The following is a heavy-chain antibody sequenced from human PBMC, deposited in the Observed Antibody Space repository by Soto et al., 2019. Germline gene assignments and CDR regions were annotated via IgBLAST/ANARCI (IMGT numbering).Heavy chain of an antibody. J-gene: IGHJ4*02. CDR3: AKHDVVGATFWY. CDR2: ISGSGGST. D-gene: IGHD1-26*01. CDR1: GFTFSSYA. V-gene: IGHV3-23*01. Sequence: EVQVLESGGGLVQPGGSLRLSCAASGFTFSSYAMSWFRQAPGKGLEWVSAISGSGGSTYYADSVKGRFTISRDNSKNTLYLQMNSLRAADTAVYYCAKHDVVGATFWYWGQGTLVTVSS.